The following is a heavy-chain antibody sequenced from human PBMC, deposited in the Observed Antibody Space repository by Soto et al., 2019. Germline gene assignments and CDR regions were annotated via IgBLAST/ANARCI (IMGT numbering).Heavy chain of an antibody. D-gene: IGHD3-3*01. J-gene: IGHJ4*02. CDR1: GGTLSSFINYP. CDR3: ARRDTSGFLRYFDN. Sequence: SVKVSCKASGGTLSSFINYPINWVRQAPGQGLEWMGGIVPNVGTVNYAQRFQGRVTITADKSTGTAYMELSSLRSEDTALYYCARRDTSGFLRYFDNWGQGTLVTVSS. V-gene: IGHV1-69*06. CDR2: IVPNVGTV.